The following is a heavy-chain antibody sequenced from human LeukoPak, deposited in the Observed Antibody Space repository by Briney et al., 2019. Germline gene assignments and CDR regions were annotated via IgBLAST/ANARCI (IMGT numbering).Heavy chain of an antibody. CDR3: ATVGGYGSHFDY. CDR1: GFTVSSEY. Sequence: GGSLRLSCAASGFTVSSEYLSWVRKAPGKGLECVSIIYSGDSPYYADSVKGRFTVSRDNSKNTLFLQMNSLRAEDTAVYYCATVGGYGSHFDYWGQGTLVTVSS. J-gene: IGHJ4*02. D-gene: IGHD5-12*01. CDR2: IYSGDSP. V-gene: IGHV3-53*01.